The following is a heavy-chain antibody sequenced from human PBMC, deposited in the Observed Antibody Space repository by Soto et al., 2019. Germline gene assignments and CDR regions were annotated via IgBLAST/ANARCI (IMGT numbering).Heavy chain of an antibody. J-gene: IGHJ6*02. CDR2: ISGSGGST. CDR3: AGELYSDYYYYTMDV. CDR1: GFTFSSYA. Sequence: GGSLRLSCAASGFTFSSYAMSWVRQAPGKGLEWVSAISGSGGSTYYADSVKGRFTISRDNSKNTLYLQMNSLRAEDTAVYYCAGELYSDYYYYTMDVWGQGTTVTVSS. D-gene: IGHD4-4*01. V-gene: IGHV3-23*01.